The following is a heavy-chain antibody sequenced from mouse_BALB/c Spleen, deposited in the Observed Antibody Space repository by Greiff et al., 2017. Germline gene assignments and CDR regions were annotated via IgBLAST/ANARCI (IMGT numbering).Heavy chain of an antibody. J-gene: IGHJ4*01. V-gene: IGHV5-6-2*01. CDR3: ARHSYYYGSSYGAMDY. CDR1: GFTFSSYY. D-gene: IGHD1-1*01. CDR2: INSNGGST. Sequence: DVMLVESGGGLVKLGGSLKLSCAASGFTFSSYYMSWVRQTPEKRLELVAAINSNGGSTYYPDTVKGRFTISRDNAKTTLYLKMSSLKSEDTALYYCARHSYYYGSSYGAMDYWGQGTSVTVSS.